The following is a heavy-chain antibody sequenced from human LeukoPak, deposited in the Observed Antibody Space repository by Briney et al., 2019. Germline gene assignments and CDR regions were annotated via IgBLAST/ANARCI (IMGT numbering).Heavy chain of an antibody. D-gene: IGHD2-21*01. Sequence: QPGGSLRLSCAGSGITFSTYWMHWVRQAPGKGLVWVSRINSEGSTISYADSVKGRFTISRDNAKNTLFLQMNSLRAEDTAVYYCAREVSYSFDWLDPWGQGTLVTVSS. CDR2: INSEGSTI. V-gene: IGHV3-74*01. CDR3: AREVSYSFDWLDP. CDR1: GITFSTYW. J-gene: IGHJ5*02.